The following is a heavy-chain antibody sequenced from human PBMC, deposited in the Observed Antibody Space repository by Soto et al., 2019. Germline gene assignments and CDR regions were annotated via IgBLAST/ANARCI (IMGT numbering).Heavy chain of an antibody. D-gene: IGHD1-26*01. CDR1: GFSLSTSGVG. J-gene: IGHJ4*02. V-gene: IGHV2-5*01. CDR2: IYWNDDK. Sequence: QITLKESGPTLVKPTQTLTLTCTFSGFSLSTSGVGVGWIRQPPGKALEWLALIYWNDDKRYSPSLKSRLTITKDTSKNQVVLTMTNMDPVDTATYYCAHSGRTGATHIADYWGQGTLVTVSS. CDR3: AHSGRTGATHIADY.